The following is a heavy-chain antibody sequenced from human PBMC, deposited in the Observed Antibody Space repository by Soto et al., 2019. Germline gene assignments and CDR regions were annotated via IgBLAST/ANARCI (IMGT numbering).Heavy chain of an antibody. CDR3: ARHSGYGDYEAFVDV. D-gene: IGHD4-17*01. J-gene: IGHJ6*02. Sequence: QVQLVQSGAEVKKPGSSVKVSCKASGYTFTSYGISWVRQAPGQGLEWMGWISAYNGNTNYAQKLQGRVTMSTDTPTSTAYMELRSLRSEDTAVYYCARHSGYGDYEAFVDVWGQGTTVTVSS. CDR1: GYTFTSYG. V-gene: IGHV1-18*01. CDR2: ISAYNGNT.